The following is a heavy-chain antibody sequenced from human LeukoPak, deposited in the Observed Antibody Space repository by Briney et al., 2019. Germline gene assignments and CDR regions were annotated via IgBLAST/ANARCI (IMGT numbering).Heavy chain of an antibody. V-gene: IGHV4-34*01. CDR1: GGSFSGYY. CDR2: INHSGST. CDR3: ATLGDYDAFDI. D-gene: IGHD3-10*01. J-gene: IGHJ3*02. Sequence: SETLSLTCAVYGGSFSGYYWSWIRQPPGKGLEWIGEINHSGSTNYNPSLKSRVTISVDTSKNQFSLKLGSVTAADTAVYYCATLGDYDAFDIWGQGTMVTVSS.